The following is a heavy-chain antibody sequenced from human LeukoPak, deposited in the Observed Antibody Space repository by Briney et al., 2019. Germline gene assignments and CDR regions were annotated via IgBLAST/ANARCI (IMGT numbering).Heavy chain of an antibody. CDR1: GYTFTGYY. D-gene: IGHD2-21*01. CDR2: INPNSGGT. Sequence: ASVKVSCKAFGYTFTGYYMHWVRQAPGQGLEWMGWINPNSGGTNYAQKFQGWVTMTRDTSISTAYMELSKLRSDDTAVYYCARYSFHREYDYWGQGTLVTVSS. J-gene: IGHJ4*02. CDR3: ARYSFHREYDY. V-gene: IGHV1-2*04.